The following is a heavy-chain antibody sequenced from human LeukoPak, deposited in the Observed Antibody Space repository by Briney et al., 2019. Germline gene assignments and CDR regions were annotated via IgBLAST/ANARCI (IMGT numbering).Heavy chain of an antibody. CDR2: IRYDGSNK. D-gene: IGHD2-2*01. CDR3: AKDKGVVPAAVYYMDV. Sequence: GGSLRLSCAASGFTLSSYGMHWVRQAPGKGLEWVAFIRYDGSNKYYADSVKGRFTISRDNSKNTLYLQMNSLRAEDTAVYYCAKDKGVVPAAVYYMDVWGKGTTVTVSS. CDR1: GFTLSSYG. V-gene: IGHV3-30*02. J-gene: IGHJ6*03.